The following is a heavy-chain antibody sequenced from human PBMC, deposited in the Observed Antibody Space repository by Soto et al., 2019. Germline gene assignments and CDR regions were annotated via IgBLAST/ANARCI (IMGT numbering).Heavy chain of an antibody. CDR3: VKVDGFLWFELDS. V-gene: IGHV3-23*01. D-gene: IGHD3-10*01. J-gene: IGHJ4*02. CDR1: GFTFSSFA. CDR2: ISASGDGT. Sequence: EVQLLESGGGLVQPGGSLRLSCAASGFTFSSFAMSWVRQAPGKGLEWVSAISASGDGTYYADSVKGRFTISRDNSKNTLYLQMSSLRAEDTAVYYCVKVDGFLWFELDSWGQGTLVTVSS.